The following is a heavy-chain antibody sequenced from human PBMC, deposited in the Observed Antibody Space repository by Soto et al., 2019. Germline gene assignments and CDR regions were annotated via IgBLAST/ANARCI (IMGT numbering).Heavy chain of an antibody. D-gene: IGHD2-2*01. CDR2: VIPIFGIP. V-gene: IGHV1-69*08. Sequence: QVQLVQSGAEVKKPGSSVKVSCKASGGTISRYSITWVRQAPGHGLEWIGRVIPIFGIPTYAQKFQGRVTITADKSTSTAYMELSSLRSHDPAVYYCAREDRDRETGLVPAAIDGMDVWGQGTTVTVSS. CDR1: GGTISRYS. J-gene: IGHJ6*02. CDR3: AREDRDRETGLVPAAIDGMDV.